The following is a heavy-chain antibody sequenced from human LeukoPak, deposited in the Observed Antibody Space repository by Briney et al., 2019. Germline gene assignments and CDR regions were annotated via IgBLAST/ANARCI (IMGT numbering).Heavy chain of an antibody. CDR3: ARAYSGSYLDY. V-gene: IGHV4-39*01. D-gene: IGHD1-26*01. Sequence: SETLSLTCTVSGGSISSSSYYWGWIRQPPGKGLEWIGSIYYSGSTYYNPSLKSRVTISVDTSKNQFSLKLSSVTAADTAAYYCARAYSGSYLDYWGQGTLVTVSS. CDR1: GGSISSSSYY. CDR2: IYYSGST. J-gene: IGHJ4*02.